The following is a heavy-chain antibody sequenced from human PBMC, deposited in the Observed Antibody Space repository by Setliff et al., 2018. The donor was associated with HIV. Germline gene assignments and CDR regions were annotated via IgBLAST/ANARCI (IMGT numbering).Heavy chain of an antibody. CDR3: ATGLIMAPDY. D-gene: IGHD2-8*01. V-gene: IGHV4-34*01. CDR1: GESFNTYF. Sequence: SETLSLTCAVYGESFNTYFWSWIRQPPGKGLEWIGQINHSGSTNYNPSLRSRVTISIGTSKNQFSLKLSSVTAADTAVYYCATGLIMAPDYWGQGSQVTVS. J-gene: IGHJ4*02. CDR2: INHSGST.